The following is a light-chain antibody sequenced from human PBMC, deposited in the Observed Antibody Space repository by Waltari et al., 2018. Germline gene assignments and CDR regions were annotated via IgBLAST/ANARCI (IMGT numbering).Light chain of an antibody. CDR1: QSVSSSY. Sequence: EIVLTQSPGTLSLSPGERATLSGRASQSVSSSYLAWYQQKPGQAPRLLIDGASSRATGIPDRISGSGSGTDFTLTLSSLEPEDFAVYYCQQHGTSPFTFGQGTKVEIK. CDR2: GAS. V-gene: IGKV3-20*01. J-gene: IGKJ2*01. CDR3: QQHGTSPFT.